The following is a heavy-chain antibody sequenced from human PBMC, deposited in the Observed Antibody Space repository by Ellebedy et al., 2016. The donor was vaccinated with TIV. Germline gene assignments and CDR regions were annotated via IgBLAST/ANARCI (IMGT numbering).Heavy chain of an antibody. V-gene: IGHV4-4*02. J-gene: IGHJ6*02. Sequence: MPSETLSLTCSVSGDSISSTNWWPWVRLPPGKGLEWIGQIYPSGSTMFNASLKVRVTMSVDKSNNQFSLNLNSVTAADTAVYFCARNPYCSGSSCFLDGMDVWGRGTTVTVSS. D-gene: IGHD2-15*01. CDR2: IYPSGST. CDR3: ARNPYCSGSSCFLDGMDV. CDR1: GDSISSTNW.